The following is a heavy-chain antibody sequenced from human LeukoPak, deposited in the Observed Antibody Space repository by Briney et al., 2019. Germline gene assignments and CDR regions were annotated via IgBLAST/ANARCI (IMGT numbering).Heavy chain of an antibody. V-gene: IGHV3-21*01. D-gene: IGHD3-22*01. J-gene: IGHJ6*04. CDR1: GFTFSSYS. CDR2: ISSSSSYI. CDR3: AREGYYYDSSGYYYSLGMDV. Sequence: GGSLRLSCAAYGFTFSSYSMNWVRQAPGKGLEWVSSISSSSSYIYYADSVKGRFTISRDNAKNSLYLQMNSLRAEDTAVYYCAREGYYYDSSGYYYSLGMDVWGKGTTVTVSS.